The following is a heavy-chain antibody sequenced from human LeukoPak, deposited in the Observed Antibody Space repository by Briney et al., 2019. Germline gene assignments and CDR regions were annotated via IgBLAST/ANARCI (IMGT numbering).Heavy chain of an antibody. J-gene: IGHJ4*02. CDR1: GFTFSDSW. D-gene: IGHD3-16*02. CDR3: VRVADAGDKGSKYRPFDY. Sequence: GGSVRLSCATSGFTFSDSWMNWVRQAPGKGLEWVANIKHDGTEKDYVDSVKGRFTISRDNAKDSLSLQMNSLRADDTAVYFCVRVADAGDKGSKYRPFDYWGQGTLVTVSS. V-gene: IGHV3-7*01. CDR2: IKHDGTEK.